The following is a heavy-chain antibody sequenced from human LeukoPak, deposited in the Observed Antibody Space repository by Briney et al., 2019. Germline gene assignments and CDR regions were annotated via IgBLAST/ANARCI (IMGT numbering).Heavy chain of an antibody. J-gene: IGHJ4*02. CDR3: ARGLIGLDQYYFDY. CDR2: IYTSGST. V-gene: IGHV4-4*07. CDR1: GGPISSYY. Sequence: SETLSLTCTVSGGPISSYYWSWIRQPAGKGLEWIGRIYTSGSTNYNPSLKSRVTMSVDTFKNQFSLKLSSVTAADTAVYYCARGLIGLDQYYFDYWGQGTLVTVSS. D-gene: IGHD6-19*01.